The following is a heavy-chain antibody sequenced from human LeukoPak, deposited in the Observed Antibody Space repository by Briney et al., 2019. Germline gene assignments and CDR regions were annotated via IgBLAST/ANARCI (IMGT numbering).Heavy chain of an antibody. CDR1: GFTFSSYW. J-gene: IGHJ3*02. Sequence: GGSQRLSCAASGFTFSSYWMHWVRQAPGKGLVWVSRINSDGSSTSYADSVKGRFTISRDNAKNTLYLQMNSLRAEDTAVYYCARDPVTVDAFDIWGQGTMVTVSS. CDR3: ARDPVTVDAFDI. CDR2: INSDGSST. V-gene: IGHV3-74*01. D-gene: IGHD4-17*01.